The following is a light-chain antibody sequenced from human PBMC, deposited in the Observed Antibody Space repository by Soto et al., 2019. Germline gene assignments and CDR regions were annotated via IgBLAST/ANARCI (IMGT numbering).Light chain of an antibody. J-gene: IGKJ4*01. CDR1: QSISKY. CDR3: QQRSNWRGT. V-gene: IGKV3-11*01. Sequence: EIVLTQSPVTLSLSPGERVTLSCRASQSISKYLAWYQQKSGQAPRLLIYDASNRASGIPARFTGSGSGTDFTLTISSLEPEDFAVYYCQQRSNWRGTFGGGTKVEIK. CDR2: DAS.